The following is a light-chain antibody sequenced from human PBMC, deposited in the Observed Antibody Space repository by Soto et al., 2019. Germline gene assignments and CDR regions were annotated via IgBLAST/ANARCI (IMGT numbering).Light chain of an antibody. CDR3: QQYNNWPQT. CDR1: QSVSSN. J-gene: IGKJ1*01. CDR2: GAS. Sequence: MTQSPSTLSAYVGDRVTITCRASQSVSSNLAWYQQKPGQAPRLLIYGASTRATGIPARFSGSGSGTEFTLTISSLQSEDFAVYYCQQYNNWPQTFGQGTKVDI. V-gene: IGKV3-15*01.